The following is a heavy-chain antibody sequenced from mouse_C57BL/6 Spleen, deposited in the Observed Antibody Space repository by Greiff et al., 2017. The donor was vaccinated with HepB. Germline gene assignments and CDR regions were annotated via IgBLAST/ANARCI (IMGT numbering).Heavy chain of an antibody. Sequence: VKLQESGAELVRPGTSVKVSCKASGYAFTNYLIEWVKQRPGPGLEWIGVINPGSGGTNYNEKFKGKATLTADKSSSTAYMQLSSLTSEDSAVSFCARGGRDWFAYWGQGTLVTVSA. CDR2: INPGSGGT. CDR3: ARGGRDWFAY. J-gene: IGHJ3*01. V-gene: IGHV1-54*01. CDR1: GYAFTNYL.